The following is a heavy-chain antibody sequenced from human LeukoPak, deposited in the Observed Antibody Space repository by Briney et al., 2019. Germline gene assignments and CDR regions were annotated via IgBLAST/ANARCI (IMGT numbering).Heavy chain of an antibody. CDR3: ARFWYYYGSGVEPIDY. CDR1: GYTFTSYG. Sequence: GASVKVSCKASGYTFTSYGISWGRQAPGQGLEWMGWISAYNGNTNYAQKLQGRVTMTTDTSTSTAYMELRSLRSDDTAVYYCARFWYYYGSGVEPIDYWGQGTLVTVSS. V-gene: IGHV1-18*01. J-gene: IGHJ4*02. D-gene: IGHD3-10*01. CDR2: ISAYNGNT.